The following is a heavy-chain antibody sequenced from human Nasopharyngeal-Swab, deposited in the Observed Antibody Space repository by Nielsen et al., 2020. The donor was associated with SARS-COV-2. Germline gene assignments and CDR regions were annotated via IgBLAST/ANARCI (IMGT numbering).Heavy chain of an antibody. CDR2: INPNSGGT. Sequence: ASVKVSCKASGYTFTGYYMHWVRQAPGQGLEWMGRINPNSGGTNYAQKFQGRVTMTRDTSTSTVYMELSSLRSEDTAVYYCARVRRIAAAASYGMDVWGQGTTVTVSS. CDR1: GYTFTGYY. J-gene: IGHJ6*02. V-gene: IGHV1-2*06. D-gene: IGHD6-13*01. CDR3: ARVRRIAAAASYGMDV.